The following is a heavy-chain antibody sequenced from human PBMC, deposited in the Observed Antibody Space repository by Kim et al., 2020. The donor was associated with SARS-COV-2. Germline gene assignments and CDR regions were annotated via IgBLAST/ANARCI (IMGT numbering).Heavy chain of an antibody. CDR1: GYTFASYA. CDR2: INGGNGDT. Sequence: ASVKVSCKASGYTFASYAMHWVRQAPGRRLEWMGWINGGNGDTKYSQKFQGRVTLTRDTSASTAYMELSGLRSEDTAVYYCARDLIAVIGLKLFDYWGQGPLVPVSS. J-gene: IGHJ4*01. D-gene: IGHD2-21*01. V-gene: IGHV1-3*01. CDR3: ARDLIAVIGLKLFDY.